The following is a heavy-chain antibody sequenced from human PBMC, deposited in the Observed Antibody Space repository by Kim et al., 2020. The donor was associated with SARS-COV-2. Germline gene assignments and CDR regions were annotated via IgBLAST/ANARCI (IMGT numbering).Heavy chain of an antibody. CDR3: ARGDYNKYDALDY. D-gene: IGHD4-4*01. CDR2: ISWNSVII. V-gene: IGHV3-9*01. J-gene: IGHJ4*02. Sequence: GGSLRLSCAASGFTFHDYPLYWVRQTPRQGLEWVSRISWNSVIISYADSVRGRFTVSGDNAKNSLYLQMTSLRTDDTALYYCARGDYNKYDALDYWGQGTLVTVSS. CDR1: GFTFHDYP.